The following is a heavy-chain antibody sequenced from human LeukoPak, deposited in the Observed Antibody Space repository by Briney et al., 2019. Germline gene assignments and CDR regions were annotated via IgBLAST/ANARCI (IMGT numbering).Heavy chain of an antibody. D-gene: IGHD4/OR15-4a*01. Sequence: QPGGSLRLSCGASGFIFRNYAMSWVRQAPGEGLEWVSGISDNGGGRYYADSVKGRFTISRDNSKNMLYLQMNSLRAEDTAVYYCAKESGALGAPLYDYWGRGILVTASS. J-gene: IGHJ4*02. V-gene: IGHV3-23*01. CDR1: GFIFRNYA. CDR2: ISDNGGGR. CDR3: AKESGALGAPLYDY.